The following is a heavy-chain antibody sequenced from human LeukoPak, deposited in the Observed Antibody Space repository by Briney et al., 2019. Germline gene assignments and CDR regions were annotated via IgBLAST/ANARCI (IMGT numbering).Heavy chain of an antibody. Sequence: SETLSLTRTVSGGSISSYYWSWIRQPPGKGLEWIGYIYYSGSTNYNPSLKSRVTISVDTSKNQFSLKLSSVTAADTAVYYCARDSLGYGDGYYYYMDVWGKGTTVTISS. D-gene: IGHD5-12*01. V-gene: IGHV4-59*01. CDR3: ARDSLGYGDGYYYYMDV. CDR1: GGSISSYY. J-gene: IGHJ6*03. CDR2: IYYSGST.